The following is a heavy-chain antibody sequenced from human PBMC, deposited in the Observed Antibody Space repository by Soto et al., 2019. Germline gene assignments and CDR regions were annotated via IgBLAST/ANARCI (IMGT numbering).Heavy chain of an antibody. J-gene: IGHJ4*02. CDR2: IYSGGST. CDR3: AKDRGRGWSLDY. CDR1: GFTVSSNY. Sequence: PGGSLRLSCAASGFTVSSNYMSWVRQAPGKGLEWVSVIYSGGSTCYADSVKGRFTISRDNPKNTLYLQMNSLRAEDTAIYYCAKDRGRGWSLDYWGQGTLVTVS. D-gene: IGHD6-19*01. V-gene: IGHV3-53*01.